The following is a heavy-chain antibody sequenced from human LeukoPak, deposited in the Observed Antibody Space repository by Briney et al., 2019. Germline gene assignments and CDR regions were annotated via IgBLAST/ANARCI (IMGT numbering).Heavy chain of an antibody. D-gene: IGHD7-27*01. CDR3: ARGGETGDLWYFDL. V-gene: IGHV4-30-2*01. CDR1: GGSISSGGYY. J-gene: IGHJ2*01. Sequence: SETLSLTCTVSGGSISSGGYYWSWIRQPPGKGLEWIGYIYHSGSTYYNPSLKSRVTISVDRSKNQFSLKLSSVTAADTAVYYCARGGETGDLWYFDLWGRGTLVTVSS. CDR2: IYHSGST.